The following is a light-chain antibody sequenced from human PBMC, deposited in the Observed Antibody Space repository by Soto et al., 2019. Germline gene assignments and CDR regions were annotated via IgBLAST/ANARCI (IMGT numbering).Light chain of an antibody. J-gene: IGLJ1*01. Sequence: QSALTQPPSASGSPGQSVTISCTGTSSDVGGYNYVSWYQQHPGKVRKLMVYEVNKRPSGVPDRFSGSKSGNTASLTVSGLQAEDEADYYCTSYAGGNNVFGTGTKLTVL. CDR2: EVN. CDR3: TSYAGGNNV. V-gene: IGLV2-8*01. CDR1: SSDVGGYNY.